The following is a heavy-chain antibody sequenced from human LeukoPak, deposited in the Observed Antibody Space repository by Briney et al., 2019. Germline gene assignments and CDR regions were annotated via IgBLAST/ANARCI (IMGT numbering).Heavy chain of an antibody. CDR3: ARGDRQQWLVLIDY. V-gene: IGHV1-2*02. J-gene: IGHJ4*02. CDR1: GYTFTCYY. CDR2: INPNSGGT. D-gene: IGHD6-19*01. Sequence: GASVXXSCKASGYTFTCYYMHWVRQXPGQGLEWRGWINPNSGGTNYAQKFQGRVTMTRDTSISTAYMELSRLRSDDTAVYYCARGDRQQWLVLIDYWGQGTLVTVSS.